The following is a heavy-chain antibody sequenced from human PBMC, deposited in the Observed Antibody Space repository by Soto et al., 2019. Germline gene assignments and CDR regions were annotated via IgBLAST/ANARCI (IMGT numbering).Heavy chain of an antibody. CDR3: ATGTTPGSYYYYMDV. V-gene: IGHV4-59*01. CDR1: GGSISSYY. D-gene: IGHD1-7*01. J-gene: IGHJ6*03. CDR2: IYYSGST. Sequence: SETLSLTCTVSGGSISSYYWSWIRQPPGKGLEWIGYIYYSGSTNYNPSLKSRVTISVDTSKNQFSLKLSSVTAADTAVYYCATGTTPGSYYYYMDVWGKGTTVTVSS.